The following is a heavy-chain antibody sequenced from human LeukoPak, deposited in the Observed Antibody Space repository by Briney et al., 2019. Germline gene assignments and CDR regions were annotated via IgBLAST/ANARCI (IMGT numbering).Heavy chain of an antibody. J-gene: IGHJ4*02. CDR3: ARDLIAAAGDY. CDR1: GFTFSTYS. Sequence: GGSLRLSCAASGFTFSTYSMNWVRQAPGKGLEWISFIRHDSSDIYYADSVKGRFTISRDNSKNTLYLQMNSLRAEDTAVYYCARDLIAAAGDYWGQGTLVTVSS. CDR2: IRHDSSDI. D-gene: IGHD6-13*01. V-gene: IGHV3-48*01.